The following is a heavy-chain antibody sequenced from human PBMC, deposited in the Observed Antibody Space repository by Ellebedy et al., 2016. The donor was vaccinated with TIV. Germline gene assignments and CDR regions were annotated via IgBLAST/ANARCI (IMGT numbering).Heavy chain of an antibody. CDR2: IWYDGSNK. J-gene: IGHJ3*02. CDR3: ARDQSSGYNPNDAFDI. V-gene: IGHV3-33*01. D-gene: IGHD3-22*01. CDR1: GFTFSSYG. Sequence: PGGSLRLSCAASGFTFSSYGMHWVRQAPGKGLEWVAVIWYDGSNKIYADSVKGRFTLSRDNSKNTLYLQMNSLSAEDTAVYYCARDQSSGYNPNDAFDIWGQGTMVSVSS.